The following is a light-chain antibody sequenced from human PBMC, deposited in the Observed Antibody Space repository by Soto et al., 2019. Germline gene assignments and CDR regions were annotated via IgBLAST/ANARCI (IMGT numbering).Light chain of an antibody. CDR1: SSDGGGYNY. CDR2: DVS. J-gene: IGLJ1*01. CDR3: CSYTTSNTRQIV. Sequence: QSALTQHASVSGSPGQSITISCTGTSSDGGGYNYVSWYQQHPGKAPKFMIYDVSNRPSGVSNRFSGSKSGNTASLTISGLQAEDEADYYCCSYTTSNTRQIVFGTGTKVTVL. V-gene: IGLV2-14*01.